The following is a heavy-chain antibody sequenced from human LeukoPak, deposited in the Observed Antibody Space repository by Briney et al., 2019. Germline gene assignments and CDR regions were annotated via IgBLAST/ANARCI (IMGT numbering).Heavy chain of an antibody. D-gene: IGHD2-21*02. CDR2: FSGSGGGT. CDR3: AKDRDLNWFDR. Sequence: GGSLRLSCAASGFTFSSYAMSWVRQAPGKGLEWVSAFSGSGGGTYYAASVKGRFTISRDNSKNTLYLQMNSLRAEDTAVYYCAKDRDLNWFDRWGQGTLVTVSS. CDR1: GFTFSSYA. J-gene: IGHJ5*02. V-gene: IGHV3-23*01.